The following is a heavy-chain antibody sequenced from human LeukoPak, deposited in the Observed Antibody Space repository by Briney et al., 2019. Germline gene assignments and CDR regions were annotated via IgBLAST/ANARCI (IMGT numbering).Heavy chain of an antibody. CDR2: IHPGDSDT. Sequence: GEPLKISCKASGYGFTTYWIGWARQMPGKGLEGMGIIHPGDSDTRYSPSLQGQVPISADKSISTAYLQWSSLKAADTAIYYCARHVYYGSGSRRGDYFDNWGQGTLVAVSS. CDR3: ARHVYYGSGSRRGDYFDN. J-gene: IGHJ4*02. V-gene: IGHV5-51*01. CDR1: GYGFTTYW. D-gene: IGHD3-10*01.